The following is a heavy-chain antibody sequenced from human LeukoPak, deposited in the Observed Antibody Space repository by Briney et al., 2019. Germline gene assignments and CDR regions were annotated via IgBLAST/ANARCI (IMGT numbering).Heavy chain of an antibody. V-gene: IGHV6-1*01. D-gene: IGHD2-2*01. CDR2: TYYRSKWYN. CDR3: ARVGGGYCSSTSCYAWFDL. Sequence: SQTLSLTCAISGDSVSSNSAAWNWIRQSPSRGLEWLGRTYYRSKWYNDYVVSVKSRITINPDTSKNQFSLQLNSVTPEDTAVYYCARVGGGYCSSTSCYAWFDLWGQGTLVTVSS. CDR1: GDSVSSNSAA. J-gene: IGHJ5*02.